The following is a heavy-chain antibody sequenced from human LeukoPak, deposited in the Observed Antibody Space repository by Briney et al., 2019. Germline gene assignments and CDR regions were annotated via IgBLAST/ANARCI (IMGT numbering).Heavy chain of an antibody. Sequence: ASVKVSCKASGYTFTGYYMHWVRQAPGQGLEWMGWINPNSGGTNYAQKFQDRVTMTRDTSISTAYMELSRLRSDDTAVYYCARLALMYYYDSSGMEPLGAFDIWGQGTMVPVSS. J-gene: IGHJ3*02. V-gene: IGHV1-2*02. CDR3: ARLALMYYYDSSGMEPLGAFDI. D-gene: IGHD3-22*01. CDR1: GYTFTGYY. CDR2: INPNSGGT.